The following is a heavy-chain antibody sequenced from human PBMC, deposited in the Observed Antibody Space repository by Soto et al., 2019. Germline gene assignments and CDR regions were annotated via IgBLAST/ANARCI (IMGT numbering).Heavy chain of an antibody. CDR1: GYTFTSYA. CDR3: AREDYGGNSDFDY. D-gene: IGHD4-17*01. J-gene: IGHJ4*02. V-gene: IGHV1-2*04. CDR2: INPNSGGT. Sequence: ASVKVSCKASGYTFTSYAMHWVRQAPGQRLEWMGWINPNSGGTNYAQKFQGWVTMTRDTSISTAYMELSRLRSDDTAVYYCAREDYGGNSDFDYWGQGTLVTVSS.